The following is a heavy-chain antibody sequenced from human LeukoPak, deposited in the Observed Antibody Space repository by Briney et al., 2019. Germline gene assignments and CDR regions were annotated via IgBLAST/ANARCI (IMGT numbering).Heavy chain of an antibody. D-gene: IGHD2-15*01. Sequence: GGSLRLSCAASGFTFSSYAMSWVRQAPGKGLEWVSAISGSGGSTYYADSVKGRFTISRDNSKNTQSLQMNSLRAEDTAVYYCARVGTVVAATGAFDIWGQGTMVTVSS. CDR2: ISGSGGST. J-gene: IGHJ3*02. CDR3: ARVGTVVAATGAFDI. V-gene: IGHV3-23*01. CDR1: GFTFSSYA.